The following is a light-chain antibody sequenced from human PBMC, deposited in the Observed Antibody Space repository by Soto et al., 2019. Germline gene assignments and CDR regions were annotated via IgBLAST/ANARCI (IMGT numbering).Light chain of an antibody. J-gene: IGLJ2*01. V-gene: IGLV1-44*01. Sequence: QSVLTQPPSASGTPGQRVTIFCSGSSSNIGSYTVNWYQQLPGAAPKLLIYINDQRPSGVPDRFSGSKSGTSASLAISGLQSEDEADYYCAAWDDSLNGVVFGGGTKLTVL. CDR2: IND. CDR3: AAWDDSLNGVV. CDR1: SSNIGSYT.